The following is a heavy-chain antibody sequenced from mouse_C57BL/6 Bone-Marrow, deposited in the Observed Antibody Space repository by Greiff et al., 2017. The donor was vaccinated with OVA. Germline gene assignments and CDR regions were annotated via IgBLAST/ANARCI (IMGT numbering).Heavy chain of an antibody. CDR2: ISSGSSSI. V-gene: IGHV5-17*01. CDR1: GFTFSDYG. D-gene: IGHD2-2*01. Sequence: EVQLVESGGGLVKPGGSLKLSCAASGFTFSDYGMPWVRQAPEKGLEWVAYISSGSSSIYYADTVKGRFTISRDNAKNTLFLQMTSLRSEDTAMYYCASKVYGYDISHWYFDVWGTGTTVTVSS. J-gene: IGHJ1*03. CDR3: ASKVYGYDISHWYFDV.